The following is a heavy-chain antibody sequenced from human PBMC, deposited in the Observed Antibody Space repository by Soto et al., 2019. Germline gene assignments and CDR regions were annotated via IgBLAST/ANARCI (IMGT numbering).Heavy chain of an antibody. J-gene: IGHJ6*02. D-gene: IGHD6-6*01. CDR3: ARELSRAARPLYYYYYGMDV. V-gene: IGHV1-69*13. Sequence: SVKVSCKASGGTFSSYAISWVRQAPGQGLEWMGGIIPIFGTANYAQKFQGRVTITADESTSTAYMELSSLRSEDTAVYYCARELSRAARPLYYYYYGMDVWGQGTTVTVSS. CDR2: IIPIFGTA. CDR1: GGTFSSYA.